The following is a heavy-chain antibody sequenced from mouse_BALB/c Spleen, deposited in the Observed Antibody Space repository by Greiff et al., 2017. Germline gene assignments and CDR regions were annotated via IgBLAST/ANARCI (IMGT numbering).Heavy chain of an antibody. CDR3: ARGPERAGFAY. D-gene: IGHD3-1*01. CDR1: GYSITSGYS. CDR2: IHYSGST. V-gene: IGHV3-1*02. Sequence: EVKLVESGPDLVKPSQSLSLTCTVTGYSITSGYSWLWIRQFPGNQLEWMGYIHYSGSTNYNPSLKSRISITRDTSKNQFFLQLNSVTTEDTATYYCARGPERAGFAYWGQGTLVTVSA. J-gene: IGHJ3*01.